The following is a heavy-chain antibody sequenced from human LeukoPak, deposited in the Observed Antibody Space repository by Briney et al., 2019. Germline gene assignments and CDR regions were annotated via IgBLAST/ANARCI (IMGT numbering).Heavy chain of an antibody. CDR3: GRDIEGGSYAPWFDP. J-gene: IGHJ5*02. Sequence: QPGGSLRLSCAASGYSITLNYMTWVRQAPGRGLEWVSIIYVNGNTYYADSVKGRFSISRDSSKNTLYLQMDSLRVDDTAVYYCGRDIEGGSYAPWFDPRGQGTPVTVSS. D-gene: IGHD3-16*01. CDR2: IYVNGNT. CDR1: GYSITLNY. V-gene: IGHV3-66*01.